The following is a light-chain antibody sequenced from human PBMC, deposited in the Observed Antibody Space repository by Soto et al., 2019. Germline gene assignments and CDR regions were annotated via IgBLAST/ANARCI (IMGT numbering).Light chain of an antibody. V-gene: IGKV3-20*01. J-gene: IGKJ4*01. CDR2: HAS. CDR1: QSVGNNF. CDR3: HQYASATLT. Sequence: EIVLTQSPGTLSLSPGERAALSCRASQSVGNNFLGWYQQKPGQSPRLLIYHASNRATGIPDRFSGTASGTDFTLTISRLEPEDFAVYFCHQYASATLTFGGGTKVDIK.